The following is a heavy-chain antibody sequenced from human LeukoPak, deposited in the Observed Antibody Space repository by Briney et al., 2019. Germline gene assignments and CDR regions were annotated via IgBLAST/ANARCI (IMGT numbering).Heavy chain of an antibody. V-gene: IGHV1-18*01. Sequence: ASVKVSCKASGGTFSSYAISWVRQAPGQGLEWMGWISAYNGNTNYAQKLQGRVTMTTDTSTSTAYMELRSLRSDDTAVYYCARDCSSTSCYMNYYYGMDVWGQGTTVTVSS. CDR1: GGTFSSYA. J-gene: IGHJ6*02. CDR2: ISAYNGNT. CDR3: ARDCSSTSCYMNYYYGMDV. D-gene: IGHD2-2*02.